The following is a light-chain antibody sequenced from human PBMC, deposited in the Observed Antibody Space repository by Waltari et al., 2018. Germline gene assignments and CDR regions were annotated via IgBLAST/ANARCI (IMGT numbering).Light chain of an antibody. CDR1: SSNIGNNR. Sequence: QPVLTQPPSVSAAPGQQVTVACTGGSSNIGNNRVSWYQHPPGNDPRLLIYEDTERPSGIPDRFSGSKSGTTATLGITGLQTGDEADYYCGTWEDSRSTHIFGAGTKVTVL. CDR2: EDT. V-gene: IGLV1-51*01. CDR3: GTWEDSRSTHI. J-gene: IGLJ1*01.